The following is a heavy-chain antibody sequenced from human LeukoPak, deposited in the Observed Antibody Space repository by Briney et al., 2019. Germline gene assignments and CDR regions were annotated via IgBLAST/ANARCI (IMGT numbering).Heavy chain of an antibody. CDR2: TSDSGTTT. J-gene: IGHJ6*02. CDR1: EFTFSSFA. CDR3: AKGGSGFGFYYGMDV. V-gene: IGHV3-23*01. Sequence: TGGSLRLSCAASEFTFSSFAMNWVRQAPGKGLEWVSGTSDSGTTTYYADSVKGRFTMSRDNSKKTLFLQMDSPRAEDTAVYYCAKGGSGFGFYYGMDVWGQGTTVTVSS. D-gene: IGHD3-10*01.